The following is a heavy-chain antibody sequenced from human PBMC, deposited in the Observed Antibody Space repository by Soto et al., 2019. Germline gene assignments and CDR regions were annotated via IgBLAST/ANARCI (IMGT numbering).Heavy chain of an antibody. D-gene: IGHD2-2*01. J-gene: IGHJ5*02. CDR1: GFTFSSYG. Sequence: QVQLVESGGGVVQPGRSLRLSCAASGFTFSSYGMHWVRQAPGKGLEWVAVIWYDGSNKYYADSVKGRYTISRDNSKNTLYQQMNSLRAEDTAVYYCARDPNIVVVLGGWFDPWGQGTLVTVSS. CDR3: ARDPNIVVVLGGWFDP. CDR2: IWYDGSNK. V-gene: IGHV3-33*01.